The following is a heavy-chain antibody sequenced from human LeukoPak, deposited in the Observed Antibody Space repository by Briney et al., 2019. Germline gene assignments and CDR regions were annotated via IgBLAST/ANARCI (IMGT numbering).Heavy chain of an antibody. CDR1: GVSFSTYW. Sequence: GGSLRLSCAASGVSFSTYWMSWVRHAPGEGLEWVANIKPDGSEQYYVDSVKGRFTISRDNAKNSLYLQMKSLRAEDTAVYYCAKDGHSHGNDAFDIWGQGTMVTVSS. CDR3: AKDGHSHGNDAFDI. D-gene: IGHD5-18*01. J-gene: IGHJ3*02. V-gene: IGHV3-7*03. CDR2: IKPDGSEQ.